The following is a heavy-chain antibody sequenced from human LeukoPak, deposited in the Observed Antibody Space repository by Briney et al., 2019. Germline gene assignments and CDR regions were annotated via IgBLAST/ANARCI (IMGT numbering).Heavy chain of an antibody. D-gene: IGHD2-15*01. CDR3: ERSGRGLLHAFDI. CDR2: ISYDGSNK. J-gene: IGHJ3*02. Sequence: GGSLRLSCAAAGFTSSSYAMHWVRQAPGKGLECVAVISYDGSNKYYADSVKGRFTISRDNSKNTLYLQMNSLRAEDTAVYYCERSGRGLLHAFDIWGQETMVTVSS. CDR1: GFTSSSYA. V-gene: IGHV3-30-3*01.